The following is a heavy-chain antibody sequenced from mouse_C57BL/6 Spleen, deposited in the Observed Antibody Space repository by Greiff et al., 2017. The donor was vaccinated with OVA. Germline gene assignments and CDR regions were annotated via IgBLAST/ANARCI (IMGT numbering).Heavy chain of an antibody. CDR2: IYPGDGDT. V-gene: IGHV1-82*01. D-gene: IGHD1-1*01. J-gene: IGHJ2*01. CDR3: ARWYYGSSYYFDY. Sequence: VKLQESGPELVKPGASVKISCKASGYAFSSSWMNWVKQRPGKGLEWIGRIYPGDGDTNYNGKFKGKATLTADKSSSTAYMQLSSLTSEDSAVYFCARWYYGSSYYFDYWGQGTTLTVSS. CDR1: GYAFSSSW.